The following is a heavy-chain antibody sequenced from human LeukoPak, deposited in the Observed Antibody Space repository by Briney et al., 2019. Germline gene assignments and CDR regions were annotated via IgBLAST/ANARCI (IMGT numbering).Heavy chain of an antibody. D-gene: IGHD1-26*01. V-gene: IGHV4-39*01. Sequence: SEPLSLTCTVSGGSLSSTSSYWGWIRQPPGKGLEWIGYIHYGRNTNYNPSLKSRVTISFDTSKNQFSLNLISATAADTAVYYCARLPGGYWGQGTLVIVSS. J-gene: IGHJ4*02. CDR1: GGSLSSTSSY. CDR2: IHYGRNT. CDR3: ARLPGGY.